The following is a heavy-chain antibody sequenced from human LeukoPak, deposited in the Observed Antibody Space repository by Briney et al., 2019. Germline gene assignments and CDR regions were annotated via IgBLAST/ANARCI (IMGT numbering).Heavy chain of an antibody. D-gene: IGHD1-26*01. V-gene: IGHV3-23*01. CDR1: GFTFSSYA. Sequence: GGSLRLSCAASGFTFSSYAMHWVRQAPGKGLEWVSAISGSGGSTYYADSVKGRFTISRDNSKNTLYLQMNSLRAEDTAVYYCAKGHSGSHRPLDAFDIWGQGTMVTVSS. CDR2: ISGSGGST. CDR3: AKGHSGSHRPLDAFDI. J-gene: IGHJ3*02.